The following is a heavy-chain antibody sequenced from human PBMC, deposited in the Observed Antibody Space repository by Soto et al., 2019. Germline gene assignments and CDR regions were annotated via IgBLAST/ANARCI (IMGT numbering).Heavy chain of an antibody. CDR1: GYTFSSYA. CDR2: INAGNGNT. CDR3: ARGASSGCPFDY. D-gene: IGHD6-25*01. J-gene: IGHJ4*02. Sequence: ASVKVSCKASGYTFSSYAMHWVRQAPGQRLECMGWINAGNGNTMYSQNFQGRVTITRDTSASTAYMELSSLRSEDTAVYYCARGASSGCPFDYWGQGTLVTVSS. V-gene: IGHV1-3*01.